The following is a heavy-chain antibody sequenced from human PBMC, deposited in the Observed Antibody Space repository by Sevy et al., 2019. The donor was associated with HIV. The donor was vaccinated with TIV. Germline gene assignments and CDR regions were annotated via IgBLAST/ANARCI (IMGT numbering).Heavy chain of an antibody. V-gene: IGHV4-59*12. CDR3: ARERIGAVGDFDY. J-gene: IGHJ4*02. CDR1: GGSISNYF. CDR2: IYYSGST. D-gene: IGHD6-13*01. Sequence: SETLSLTCTVSGGSISNYFWSWIRQPPGKGLEWIGYIYYSGSTNYNPSLKSRVTISVDTSKNKFSLKLSSVTAADTAVYYCARERIGAVGDFDYWGQGTLVTVSS.